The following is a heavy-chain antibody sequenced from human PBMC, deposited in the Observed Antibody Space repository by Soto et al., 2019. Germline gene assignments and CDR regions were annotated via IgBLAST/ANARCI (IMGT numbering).Heavy chain of an antibody. D-gene: IGHD2-8*01. Sequence: ASVKVSCKASGYTFTSYYMHWVRQAPGQGLEWMGIINPSGGSTSYAQKFQGRVTMTRDTSTSTVYMELSSLRSEDTAVYYCARDPNTDNSYAHYYYYYMDVWGKGTTVTVSS. CDR1: GYTFTSYY. CDR2: INPSGGST. V-gene: IGHV1-46*01. CDR3: ARDPNTDNSYAHYYYYYMDV. J-gene: IGHJ6*03.